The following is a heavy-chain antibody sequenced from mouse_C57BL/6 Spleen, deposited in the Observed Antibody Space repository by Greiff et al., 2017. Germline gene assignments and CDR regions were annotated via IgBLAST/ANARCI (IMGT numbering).Heavy chain of an antibody. V-gene: IGHV5-9-1*02. J-gene: IGHJ2*01. D-gene: IGHD1-1*01. Sequence: EVKLVESGAGLVKPGGSLKLSCAASGFTFSSYAMSWVRQTPEKRLEWVAYISSGGDYIYYADTVKGRFTISRDNARNTLYLQMSSLKSEDTAMYYCTRAPIDTVVAFDYWGQGTTLTVSS. CDR3: TRAPIDTVVAFDY. CDR1: GFTFSSYA. CDR2: ISSGGDYI.